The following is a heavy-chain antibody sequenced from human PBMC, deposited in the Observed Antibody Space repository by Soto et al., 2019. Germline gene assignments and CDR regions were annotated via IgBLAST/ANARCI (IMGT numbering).Heavy chain of an antibody. J-gene: IGHJ4*02. Sequence: SETLSLTCTVSGCSISSYYWSWIRQPPGKGLEWIGYIYYSGSTNYDPSLKSRVTISVDTSKNQFSLKLSSVTAADTAVYYCARRYGASFDYWGQGTLVTVSS. CDR2: IYYSGST. D-gene: IGHD4-17*01. V-gene: IGHV4-59*01. CDR1: GCSISSYY. CDR3: ARRYGASFDY.